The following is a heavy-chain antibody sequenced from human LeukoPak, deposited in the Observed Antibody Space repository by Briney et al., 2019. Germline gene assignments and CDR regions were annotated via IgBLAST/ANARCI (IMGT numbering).Heavy chain of an antibody. Sequence: ASVKVSCKASGYTFTGYYMHWVRQAPGPGLEWMGWINPNSGGTNYAQKFQGRVTITRDTSISTAYMELSRLRSDDTAVYYCARVTSSWYRSGAFDIWGQGTMVTVSS. V-gene: IGHV1-2*02. J-gene: IGHJ3*02. CDR3: ARVTSSWYRSGAFDI. CDR2: INPNSGGT. D-gene: IGHD6-13*01. CDR1: GYTFTGYY.